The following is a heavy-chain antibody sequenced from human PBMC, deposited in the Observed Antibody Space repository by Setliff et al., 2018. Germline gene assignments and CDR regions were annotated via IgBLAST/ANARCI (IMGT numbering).Heavy chain of an antibody. D-gene: IGHD2-15*01. V-gene: IGHV4-39*01. Sequence: PSETLSLTCTVSDDSFTSGRYYWGWIRQAPGSGLEWIGSISYSGSPYYNASVESRVTISIDTSRNQFSLELRSVTVADTATYYCVRPGGTTVVARHFDYWGSGILVTVSS. CDR3: VRPGGTTVVARHFDY. CDR1: DDSFTSGRYY. CDR2: ISYSGSP. J-gene: IGHJ4*01.